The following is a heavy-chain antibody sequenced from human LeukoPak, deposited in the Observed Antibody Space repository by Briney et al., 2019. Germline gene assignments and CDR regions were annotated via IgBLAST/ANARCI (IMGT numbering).Heavy chain of an antibody. D-gene: IGHD3-10*01. CDR2: IYYSGST. V-gene: IGHV4-30-4*01. CDR1: GGSISSGDYY. J-gene: IGHJ4*02. Sequence: PSETLSLTCTVSGGSISSGDYYWSWIRQPPGKGLEWIGYIYYSGSTYYNPSLKSRVTISVDTSRNQFSLNLSSVTAADTAVYYCARHGIPRRGLSDQADYWGQGTLVTVSS. CDR3: ARHGIPRRGLSDQADY.